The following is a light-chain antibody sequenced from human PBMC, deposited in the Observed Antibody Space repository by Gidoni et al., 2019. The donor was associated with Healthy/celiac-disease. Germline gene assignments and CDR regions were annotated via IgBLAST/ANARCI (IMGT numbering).Light chain of an antibody. CDR2: DAA. CDR1: QSVSSY. V-gene: IGKV3-11*01. Sequence: IVLTLSPATLSLSPGERATLSCRASQSVSSYLAWYQQKPGQAPRLLIYDAANRATGIPARLSGSGSGTDFTLTISSLEPEDFAVYYWQRRSNWARSTVGKGTKVEIK. J-gene: IGKJ1*01. CDR3: QRRSNWARST.